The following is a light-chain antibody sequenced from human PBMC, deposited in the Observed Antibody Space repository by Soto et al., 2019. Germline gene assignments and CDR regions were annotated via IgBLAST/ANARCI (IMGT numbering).Light chain of an antibody. V-gene: IGKV3-15*01. J-gene: IGKJ5*01. Sequence: EIVVTQSPATLSVSPGERATLSCRASQSVSSNLAWYQQKPGQAPRLLLYGASTRATGIPARFSGSGSGTAFTLTISSPQSEDFAVYYCQQYNNWPITFGQGTRLEIK. CDR2: GAS. CDR1: QSVSSN. CDR3: QQYNNWPIT.